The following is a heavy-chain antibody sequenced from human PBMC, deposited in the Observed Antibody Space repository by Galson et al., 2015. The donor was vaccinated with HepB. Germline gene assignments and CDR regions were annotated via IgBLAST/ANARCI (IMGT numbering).Heavy chain of an antibody. Sequence: QSGAEVKKPGESLKISCKASGYSFTSYWIGWVRQMPGKGLEWMGIIYPGDSDTRYSPSFEGQVTISADKSISTAYLQWSSLKASDTAMYYCARIIAVVGILDNYYGMDVWGQGTTVTVSS. V-gene: IGHV5-51*01. CDR1: GYSFTSYW. CDR2: IYPGDSDT. D-gene: IGHD6-19*01. CDR3: ARIIAVVGILDNYYGMDV. J-gene: IGHJ6*02.